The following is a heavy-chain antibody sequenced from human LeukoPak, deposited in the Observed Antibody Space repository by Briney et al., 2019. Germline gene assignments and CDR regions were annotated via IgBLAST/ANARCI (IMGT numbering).Heavy chain of an antibody. J-gene: IGHJ6*02. Sequence: SETLSLTCTVSGGSVSSGSYYWSWIRQPPGKGLEWIGYIYYSESTNYNPSLKSRVTISVDTSKNQFSLKLSSVTAADTAVYYCARGHMWYGGNSVYYYYGMDVWGQGTTVTVSS. CDR1: GGSVSSGSYY. CDR2: IYYSEST. CDR3: ARGHMWYGGNSVYYYYGMDV. V-gene: IGHV4-61*01. D-gene: IGHD4-23*01.